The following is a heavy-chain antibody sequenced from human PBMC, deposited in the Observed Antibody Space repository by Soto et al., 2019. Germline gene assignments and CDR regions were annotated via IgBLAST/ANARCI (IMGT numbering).Heavy chain of an antibody. V-gene: IGHV4-59*01. Sequence: PSETLSLTCIVSGGSISSDYWGWIRQPPGKGLEWIGYIFYAGAINYNPSLKSRVTIPIDASEKQFSLNLTSVTAADTAFYYCAKYTGYESLFYFDSWGRGLQVTVSS. CDR3: AKYTGYESLFYFDS. D-gene: IGHD5-12*01. J-gene: IGHJ4*01. CDR2: IFYAGAI. CDR1: GGSISSDY.